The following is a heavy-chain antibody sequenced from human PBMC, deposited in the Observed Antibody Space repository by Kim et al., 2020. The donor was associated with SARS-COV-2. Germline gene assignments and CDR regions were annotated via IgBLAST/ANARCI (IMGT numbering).Heavy chain of an antibody. CDR1: GYSFSDYW. V-gene: IGHV5-51*01. J-gene: IGHJ3*02. CDR2: IYPGDDDT. Sequence: GESLKISCKGYGYSFSDYWIGWVRQMPGSGLEWIGIIYPGDDDTRYSPSFQGQVTISADTSISTAYLQWSSLKASDTAMYYCARTLSHYDFWSAYYKADGLDIWGQETMVTVSS. D-gene: IGHD3-3*01. CDR3: ARTLSHYDFWSAYYKADGLDI.